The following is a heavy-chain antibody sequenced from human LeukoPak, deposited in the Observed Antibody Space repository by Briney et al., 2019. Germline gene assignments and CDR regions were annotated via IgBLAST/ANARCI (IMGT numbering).Heavy chain of an antibody. CDR1: GITFSSYG. V-gene: IGHV3-30*02. Sequence: GESLRLSCAASGITFSSYGMHWVRQAPGKGREWVAFIRYDGSNKYYADSVKGRFTISRDNSKNTLYLQMNSLRAEDTAVYYCARDRQGGSGYSSCFDSWGQGTLVTVSS. D-gene: IGHD3-22*01. J-gene: IGHJ4*02. CDR2: IRYDGSNK. CDR3: ARDRQGGSGYSSCFDS.